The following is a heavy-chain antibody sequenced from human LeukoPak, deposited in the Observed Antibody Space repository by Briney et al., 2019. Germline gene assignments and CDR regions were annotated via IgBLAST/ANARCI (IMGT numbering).Heavy chain of an antibody. J-gene: IGHJ3*02. CDR3: ARGGTYGVEPYDAFDI. CDR2: ISAYNGNT. Sequence: ASVKVSCKASGGTFTSYGISWVRQAPGQGLEWMGWISAYNGNTNYAQKLQGRVTMTTDTSTSTAYMELRSLRSDDTAVYYCARGGTYGVEPYDAFDIWGQGTMVTVSS. D-gene: IGHD4-17*01. CDR1: GGTFTSYG. V-gene: IGHV1-18*01.